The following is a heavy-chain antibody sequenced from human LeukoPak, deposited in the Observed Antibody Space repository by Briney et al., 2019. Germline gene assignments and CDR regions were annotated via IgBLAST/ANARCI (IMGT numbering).Heavy chain of an antibody. CDR2: INYSGNT. V-gene: IGHV4-59*01. CDR3: AREGRQDYVYFDC. J-gene: IGHJ4*02. CDR1: GDSISSYY. Sequence: SETLSLTCTVTGDSISSYYWSWIRQPPGKGLEWMGYINYSGNTNYNPSLKSRVTISVDTSKNQFSLRLTSVTAADTAVYYCAREGRQDYVYFDCWGQGTLVTVSS. D-gene: IGHD4-17*01.